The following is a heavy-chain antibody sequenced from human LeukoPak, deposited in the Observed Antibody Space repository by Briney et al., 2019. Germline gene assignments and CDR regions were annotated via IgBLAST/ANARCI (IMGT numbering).Heavy chain of an antibody. CDR1: GYTFTGYY. D-gene: IGHD2-15*01. J-gene: IGHJ4*02. V-gene: IGHV1-18*04. CDR2: ISAYNGNT. Sequence: ASVKVSCKASGYTFTGYYMHWVRQAPGQGLEWMGWISAYNGNTNYAQKLQGRVTMTTDTSTSTAYMELRSLRSDDTAVYYCARYRACSGGSCYSGPDYWGQGTLVTVSS. CDR3: ARYRACSGGSCYSGPDY.